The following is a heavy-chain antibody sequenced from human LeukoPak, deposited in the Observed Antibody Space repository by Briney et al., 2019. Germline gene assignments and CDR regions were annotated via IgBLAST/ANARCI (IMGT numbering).Heavy chain of an antibody. D-gene: IGHD2-2*01. CDR1: GFTFSSYS. Sequence: PGGSLRLSCAASGFTFSSYSMNWVRQAPGKGLEWVSSISSSSSYIYYADSVKGRFTISRDNAKNSLYLQMNSLRAEDTAVYYCARDDIVVPAASPDYWGQGTLVTVSS. V-gene: IGHV3-21*01. CDR3: ARDDIVVPAASPDY. J-gene: IGHJ4*02. CDR2: ISSSSSYI.